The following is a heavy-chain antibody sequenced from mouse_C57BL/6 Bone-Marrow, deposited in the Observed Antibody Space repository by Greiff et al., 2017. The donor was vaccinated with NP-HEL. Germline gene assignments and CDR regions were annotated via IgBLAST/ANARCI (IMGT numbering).Heavy chain of an antibody. Sequence: QVHVKQSGPGLVAPSQSLSITCTVSGFSLTSYGVHWVRQPPGKGLEWLVVIWSDGSTTYNSALKSRLSISKDNSKSQVFLKMNSLQTDDTAMYYCARFTTVVATGAMDYWGQGTSVTVSS. D-gene: IGHD1-1*01. CDR3: ARFTTVVATGAMDY. J-gene: IGHJ4*01. V-gene: IGHV2-6*03. CDR1: GFSLTSYG. CDR2: IWSDGST.